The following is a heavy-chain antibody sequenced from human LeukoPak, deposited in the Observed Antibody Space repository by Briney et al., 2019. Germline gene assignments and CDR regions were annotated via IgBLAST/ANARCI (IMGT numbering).Heavy chain of an antibody. V-gene: IGHV3-30*02. D-gene: IGHD3-10*01. J-gene: IGHJ3*02. CDR3: GKVSGSFLSDAFDT. Sequence: PGGSLRLSXAASGFTFSRYGMHWVRQAPGKGLEWVAFIRYDGSVKYYAESVKGRFTISRDNSKNTLYLQMNSLRAEDTAVYYCGKVSGSFLSDAFDTWGQGTMVTVSS. CDR2: IRYDGSVK. CDR1: GFTFSRYG.